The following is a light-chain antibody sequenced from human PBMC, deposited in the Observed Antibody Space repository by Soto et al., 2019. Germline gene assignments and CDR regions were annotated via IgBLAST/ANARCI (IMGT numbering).Light chain of an antibody. CDR3: QQYGSSPET. Sequence: NVLTPSPGTESLSTGEISTFSCRASQNVNNNYLGWYQQKPGQAPRLLIYGASSRATGIPDRFSGSGSGTDFTLTISSLEPEDFAVYYCQQYGSSPETFGPGTKVDI. J-gene: IGKJ3*01. V-gene: IGKV3-20*01. CDR1: QNVNNNY. CDR2: GAS.